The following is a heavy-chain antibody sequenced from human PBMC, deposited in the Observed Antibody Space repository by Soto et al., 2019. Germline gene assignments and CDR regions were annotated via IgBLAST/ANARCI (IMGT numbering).Heavy chain of an antibody. CDR1: GFSLSNARMG. Sequence: QVTLKESGPVLVKPTETLTLTCTVSGFSLSNARMGVSWIRQPPGKALEWLAHIFSNDEKSYSTSLKSRLTISKDTSKSQVVLIMTNMDPVDTATYYCARIHDSRGYYTNWFDPWGQGTLVTVSS. J-gene: IGHJ5*02. V-gene: IGHV2-26*01. CDR2: IFSNDEK. CDR3: ARIHDSRGYYTNWFDP. D-gene: IGHD3-22*01.